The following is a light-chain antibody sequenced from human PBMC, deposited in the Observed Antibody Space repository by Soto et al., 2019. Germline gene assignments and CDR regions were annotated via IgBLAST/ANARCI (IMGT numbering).Light chain of an antibody. CDR3: QQYGSSPWT. J-gene: IGKJ1*01. CDR2: GAS. CDR1: QSVSSSY. V-gene: IGKV3-20*01. Sequence: ELVLTQSPGTLSLSPGARATLSCRASQSVSSSYLAWYQQKPGQAPRLLIYGASSRATGIPDRFSGSGSGTDGTITISRLEPEDCAVYYGQQYGSSPWTFGQGTKVDIK.